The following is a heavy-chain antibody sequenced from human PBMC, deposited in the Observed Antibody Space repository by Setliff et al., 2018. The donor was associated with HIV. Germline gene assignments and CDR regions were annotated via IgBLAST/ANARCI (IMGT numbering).Heavy chain of an antibody. Sequence: ASVKVSCKASRYTFTGYYMHWVRQAPGQGLEWMGWISAYNGNTHYAQRLQGRVTMTTDTSTRTAYMELRSLRSDDTAVYYCARQFLDWSNDYYSRYYMDVWGKGTTVTVSS. V-gene: IGHV1-18*04. CDR2: ISAYNGNT. CDR3: ARQFLDWSNDYYSRYYMDV. CDR1: RYTFTGYY. J-gene: IGHJ6*03. D-gene: IGHD3-3*01.